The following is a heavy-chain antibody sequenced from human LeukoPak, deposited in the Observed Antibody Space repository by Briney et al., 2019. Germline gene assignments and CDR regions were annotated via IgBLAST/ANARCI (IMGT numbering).Heavy chain of an antibody. CDR3: ARTGRDFDWLLYYYYYMDV. J-gene: IGHJ6*03. CDR1: GGSISSGSYY. V-gene: IGHV4-61*02. D-gene: IGHD3-9*01. CDR2: IYTSGST. Sequence: SETLSLTCTVSGGSISSGSYYWSWIRQPAGKGLEWIGRIYTSGSTNYNPSLKSRVTISVDTSKNQFSLKLSSVTAADTAVYYCARTGRDFDWLLYYYYYMDVWGKGTTVTVSS.